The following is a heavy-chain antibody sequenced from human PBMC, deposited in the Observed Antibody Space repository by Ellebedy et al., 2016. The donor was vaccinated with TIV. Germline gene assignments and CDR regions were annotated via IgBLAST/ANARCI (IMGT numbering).Heavy chain of an antibody. V-gene: IGHV3-48*04. CDR1: GFTFSTSS. Sequence: PGGSLRLSCAASGFTFSTSSINWVRQAPGKGLEWISFISGSSSLTSYADSVKGRVTISRDDAKNSAYLQMNSLRPEDKAVYYCATSLRTSDYWGQGTLVTVSS. CDR2: ISGSSSLT. CDR3: ATSLRTSDY. J-gene: IGHJ4*02.